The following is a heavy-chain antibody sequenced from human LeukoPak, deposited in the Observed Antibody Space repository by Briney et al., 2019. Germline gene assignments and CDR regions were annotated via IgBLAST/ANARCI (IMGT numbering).Heavy chain of an antibody. D-gene: IGHD6-19*01. CDR3: AKIVLSVAGTGVRYFDY. J-gene: IGHJ4*02. CDR2: ISYDGSNK. Sequence: GRSLRLSCAASGFTFSSYAMHWVRQAPGKGLEWVAVISYDGSNKYYADSVKGRFTISRDNSKNTLYLQMNSLRAEDTAVYYCAKIVLSVAGTGVRYFDYWGQGTLVTVSS. V-gene: IGHV3-30-3*02. CDR1: GFTFSSYA.